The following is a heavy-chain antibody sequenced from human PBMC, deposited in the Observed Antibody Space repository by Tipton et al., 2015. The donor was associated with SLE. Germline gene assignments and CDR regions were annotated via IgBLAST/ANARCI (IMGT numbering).Heavy chain of an antibody. D-gene: IGHD6-13*01. CDR1: GGSFSGYY. J-gene: IGHJ4*02. Sequence: TLSLTCAVYGGSFSGYYWSWIRQPPGKGLEWIGEINHSGSTNYNPSLKSRVTISINTSKNQFSLNLSSVTAADTAVYFCARGWGSWPYYFDYWGQGTLVTVSS. CDR3: ARGWGSWPYYFDY. V-gene: IGHV4-34*01. CDR2: INHSGST.